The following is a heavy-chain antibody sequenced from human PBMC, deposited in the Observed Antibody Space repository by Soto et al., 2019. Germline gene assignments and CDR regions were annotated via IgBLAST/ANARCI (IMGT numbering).Heavy chain of an antibody. CDR1: GFTFSDYA. J-gene: IGHJ2*01. V-gene: IGHV3-23*01. Sequence: EVQLLESGGGLVQPGGSLRLSCAASGFTFSDYAMTWLRQAPGKGLEWVSGISGSGATTYYADSVKGRFTISRDNSKNTLYLQMNSLRAEGTAVYYCAKVDFWNWYFDLWGRGTLVTVSS. CDR3: AKVDFWNWYFDL. CDR2: ISGSGATT. D-gene: IGHD3-3*01.